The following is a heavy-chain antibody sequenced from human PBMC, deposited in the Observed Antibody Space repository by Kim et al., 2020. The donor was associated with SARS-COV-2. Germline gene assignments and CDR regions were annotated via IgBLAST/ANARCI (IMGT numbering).Heavy chain of an antibody. V-gene: IGHV4-59*08. CDR2: IYSSGSA. Sequence: SETLSLTCTLSDGSISSHYWSWIRQPPGKGLEWIGYIYSSGSANYNPSLKSRVTMSVDTSKNQISLKLTSVTAADTAVYYCAKLGYCRSASCRGFDPWGQGTLVTLSS. CDR1: DGSISSHY. D-gene: IGHD2-2*03. CDR3: AKLGYCRSASCRGFDP. J-gene: IGHJ5*02.